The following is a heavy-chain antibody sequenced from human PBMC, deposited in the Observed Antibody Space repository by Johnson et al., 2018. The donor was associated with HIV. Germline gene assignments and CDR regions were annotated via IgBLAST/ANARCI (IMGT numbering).Heavy chain of an antibody. Sequence: VQLVESGGGVVRPGGSLRLSCAASGFTVSSNYMSWIRQAPGKGLEWVSYISSSAGTISYTDSVKGRFTISRDNSKNTVYLQMNSLRAEDTAVYYCARSRGAVAGTAAFAVWGQGTVVTVSS. CDR1: GFTVSSNY. J-gene: IGHJ3*01. D-gene: IGHD6-19*01. V-gene: IGHV3-11*01. CDR3: ARSRGAVAGTAAFAV. CDR2: ISSSAGTI.